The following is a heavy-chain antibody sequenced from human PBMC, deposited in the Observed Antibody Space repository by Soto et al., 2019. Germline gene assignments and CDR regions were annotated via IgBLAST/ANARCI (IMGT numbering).Heavy chain of an antibody. CDR1: GFTFSSYA. CDR2: ISYDGSNK. J-gene: IGHJ6*02. V-gene: IGHV3-30-3*01. Sequence: QVQLVESGGGVVQPGRSLRLSCAAYGFTFSSYAMHWVRQAPGKGLEWVAVISYDGSNKYYADSWKGRFTISRDNAKNTLYLQMNSLRAEDKAVYYWARGHYYYYYGMDVWGQGTTVTVSS. CDR3: ARGHYYYYYGMDV.